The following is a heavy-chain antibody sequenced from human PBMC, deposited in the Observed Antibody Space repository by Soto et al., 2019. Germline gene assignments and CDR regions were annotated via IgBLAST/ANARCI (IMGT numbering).Heavy chain of an antibody. CDR3: ARTYDFWSGERGPHFDY. V-gene: IGHV4-34*01. J-gene: IGHJ4*02. CDR1: GGSFSCYY. Sequence: SETLSLTCAVYGGSFSCYYWSWIRQPPGKGLEWIGEINHSGSTNYNPSLKSRVTISVDTSKNQFSLKLSSVTAADTAVYYCARTYDFWSGERGPHFDYWGQGTLVTISS. CDR2: INHSGST. D-gene: IGHD3-3*01.